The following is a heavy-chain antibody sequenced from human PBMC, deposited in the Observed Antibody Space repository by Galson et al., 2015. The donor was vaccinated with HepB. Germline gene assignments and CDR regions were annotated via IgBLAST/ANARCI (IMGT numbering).Heavy chain of an antibody. CDR1: GFTFSSYA. V-gene: IGHV3-23*01. J-gene: IGHJ4*02. CDR3: AKATFMEPQFDY. D-gene: IGHD1-1*01. Sequence: SLRLSCAASGFTFSSYAMSWVRQAPGKGLEWVSAISGSGGSTYYADSVKGRFTISRDNSKNTLYLQMNSLRAEDTAVYYCAKATFMEPQFDYWGQGTLVTVSS. CDR2: ISGSGGST.